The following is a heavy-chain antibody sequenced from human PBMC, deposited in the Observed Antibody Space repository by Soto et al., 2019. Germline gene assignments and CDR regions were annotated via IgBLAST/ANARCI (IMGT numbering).Heavy chain of an antibody. CDR2: IYPGDSDT. V-gene: IGHV5-51*01. CDR1: GYTFTNYW. Sequence: GESLKISCKGSGYTFTNYWIGWVRQMPGKGPEWMGIIYPGDSDTKYNPSFQGQVTISADKSITTTYLQWSSLKASDTAIYYCAASFFYYGMYAWGPGATRTVSS. D-gene: IGHD3-16*02. CDR3: AASFFYYGMYA. J-gene: IGHJ6*01.